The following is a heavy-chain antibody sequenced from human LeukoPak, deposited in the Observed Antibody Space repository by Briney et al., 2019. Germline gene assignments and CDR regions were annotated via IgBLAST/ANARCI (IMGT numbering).Heavy chain of an antibody. Sequence: GGSLRLSCAASGFTFSSYAMSWVRQAPGKGLEWVSAISGSGGTTYYADSVKGRFTISRDNSKNTLYLQMNRLRAEDTAVYYCAKDSGGNQNWYFDLWGRGTLVTVSS. CDR1: GFTFSSYA. D-gene: IGHD4-23*01. V-gene: IGHV3-23*01. CDR2: ISGSGGTT. CDR3: AKDSGGNQNWYFDL. J-gene: IGHJ2*01.